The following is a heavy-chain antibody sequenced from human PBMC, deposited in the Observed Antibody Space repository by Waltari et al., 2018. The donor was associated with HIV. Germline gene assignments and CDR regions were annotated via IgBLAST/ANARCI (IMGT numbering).Heavy chain of an antibody. J-gene: IGHJ4*02. CDR1: GGSISSSNYY. D-gene: IGHD6-6*01. V-gene: IGHV4-39*01. CDR2: IYYRGRT. Sequence: QLQLQESGPGLVKPSETLSLTCTVSGGSISSSNYYWGWIRQPPGRGLEWIGSIYYRGRTYSNRAHRSRGSISGDTRKNQLSVKVSSVTAAETAVYYCARHPCIAARRRCYLDYWGQGTLVTVSS. CDR3: ARHPCIAARRRCYLDY.